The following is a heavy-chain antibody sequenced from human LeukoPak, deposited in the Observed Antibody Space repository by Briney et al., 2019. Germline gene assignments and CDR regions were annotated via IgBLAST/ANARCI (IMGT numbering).Heavy chain of an antibody. J-gene: IGHJ6*04. D-gene: IGHD3-10*01. Sequence: PSGTLSLTCTVSGGSISSHYWSWIRQPPGKGLEWIGYIYYSGSTNYNPSLKSRVTISVDTSKNQFSLKLSSVTAADTAVYYCARDAYGSGSMDVWGKGTTVTVSS. V-gene: IGHV4-59*11. CDR3: ARDAYGSGSMDV. CDR2: IYYSGST. CDR1: GGSISSHY.